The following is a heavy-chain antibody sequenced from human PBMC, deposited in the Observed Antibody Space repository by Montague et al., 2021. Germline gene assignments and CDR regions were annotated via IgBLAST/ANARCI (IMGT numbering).Heavy chain of an antibody. CDR3: ARNLASAAPGAFDI. V-gene: IGHV3-74*01. CDR2: ITLDGSST. D-gene: IGHD6-13*01. J-gene: IGHJ3*02. Sequence: SLRLSCAASGFSFSSYWMHWVRQAPGKGLLWASRITLDGSSTTFXDSVKGRFTTSRDNAKATLYLQMNSLRVEDTAVYYCARNLASAAPGAFDIWGQGTMVTVSS. CDR1: GFSFSSYW.